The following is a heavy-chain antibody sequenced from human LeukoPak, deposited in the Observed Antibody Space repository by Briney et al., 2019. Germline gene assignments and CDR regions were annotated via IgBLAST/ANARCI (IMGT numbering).Heavy chain of an antibody. Sequence: PGGSLRLSCAASGFTFTTYALGWVRQAPGKGLEWVSAISGSGSYTYYADSVKGQFTISRDNSKNTVYLQMNSLRAEDTAVYYCAKTDLHYYGSGSYHNIWGQGTLVTVSS. CDR1: GFTFTTYA. CDR2: ISGSGSYT. CDR3: AKTDLHYYGSGSYHNI. V-gene: IGHV3-23*01. D-gene: IGHD3-10*01. J-gene: IGHJ4*02.